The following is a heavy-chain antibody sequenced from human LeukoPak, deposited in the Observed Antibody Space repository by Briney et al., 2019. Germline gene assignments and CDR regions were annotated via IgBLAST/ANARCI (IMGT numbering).Heavy chain of an antibody. CDR1: GFTFSTYW. D-gene: IGHD3-10*01. V-gene: IGHV3-7*01. CDR2: INQYGYEK. J-gene: IGHJ4*02. CDR3: ATGAEMDRGVIINGHLDY. Sequence: GGSLRLSCAASGFTFSTYWMNSVRQAPGKGLEWVANINQYGYEKYYVDSVKGRFTISRDNDKNSLYLEMNSLRAEDTAVYYCATGAEMDRGVIINGHLDYWGQGTLVTASS.